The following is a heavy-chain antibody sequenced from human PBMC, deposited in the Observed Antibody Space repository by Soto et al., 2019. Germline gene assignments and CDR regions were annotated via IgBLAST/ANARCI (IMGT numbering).Heavy chain of an antibody. CDR2: ISGSGDTS. D-gene: IGHD3-10*01. Sequence: EVQVLESGGGLVQPGGSLRLSCAASGFTFSSLAMSWVRQAPGKGLEWVSSISGSGDTSYYADSVKGRFTIYRDNSKNTLDLQMNSLRADYTAVYYCATNRGLPWYMDVWGKGTSVTVSS. CDR3: ATNRGLPWYMDV. CDR1: GFTFSSLA. V-gene: IGHV3-23*01. J-gene: IGHJ6*04.